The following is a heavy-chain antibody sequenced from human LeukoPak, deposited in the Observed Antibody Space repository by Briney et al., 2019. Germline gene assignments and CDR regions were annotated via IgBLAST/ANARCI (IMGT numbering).Heavy chain of an antibody. Sequence: GGSLRLSCSASGFTFSTYAMHWVRQAPGKGLEYVSAITHDGVYTHYADSVKGRFTISRDNSKNTLYLQMNSLRAEDTAVYYCARDRGGSCHDYWGQGTLVTVSS. D-gene: IGHD2-15*01. CDR2: ITHDGVYT. CDR3: ARDRGGSCHDY. J-gene: IGHJ4*02. CDR1: GFTFSTYA. V-gene: IGHV3-64*04.